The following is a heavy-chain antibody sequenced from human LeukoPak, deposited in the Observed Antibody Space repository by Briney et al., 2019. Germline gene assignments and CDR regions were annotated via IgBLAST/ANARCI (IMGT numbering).Heavy chain of an antibody. CDR2: IYYSGST. D-gene: IGHD6-19*01. Sequence: PSETLSLTCTVSGGSISSGDYYWSWIRQPPGKGLEWIGYIYYSGSTYYNPSLKSRVTISVDTSKNQFSLKLSSVTAADTAVYYCARLSSSGWSSCFDYWGQGTLVTVSS. CDR1: GGSISSGDYY. CDR3: ARLSSSGWSSCFDY. J-gene: IGHJ4*02. V-gene: IGHV4-30-4*08.